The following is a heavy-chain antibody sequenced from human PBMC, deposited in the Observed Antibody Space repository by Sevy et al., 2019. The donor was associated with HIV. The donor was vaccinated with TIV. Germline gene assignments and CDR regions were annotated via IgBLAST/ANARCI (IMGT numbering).Heavy chain of an antibody. CDR2: ISGRGGST. Sequence: GGSLRLSCAASEFTFSSYAMSWVRQAPGKGLEWVSAISGRGGSTYYADSVKGRFTFSRDNSKNTLYVQMNSLRAEDTALYYCAKELFGAAVAFDWYFDPWGRGTLVTVSS. J-gene: IGHJ2*01. V-gene: IGHV3-23*01. CDR1: EFTFSSYA. D-gene: IGHD3-16*01. CDR3: AKELFGAAVAFDWYFDP.